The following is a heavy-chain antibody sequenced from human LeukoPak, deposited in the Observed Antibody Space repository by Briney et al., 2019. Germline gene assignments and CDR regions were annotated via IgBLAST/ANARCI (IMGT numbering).Heavy chain of an antibody. Sequence: GGSLRLACAASGFTFSSYGMHWVRQAPGKGLEWVAFIRYDGSNKYYADSVKGRFTISRDNSKNTLYLQMNSLRAEDTAVYYCASGMMRGYYFDYWGQGTLVTVSS. J-gene: IGHJ4*02. V-gene: IGHV3-30*02. D-gene: IGHD1-1*01. CDR3: ASGMMRGYYFDY. CDR1: GFTFSSYG. CDR2: IRYDGSNK.